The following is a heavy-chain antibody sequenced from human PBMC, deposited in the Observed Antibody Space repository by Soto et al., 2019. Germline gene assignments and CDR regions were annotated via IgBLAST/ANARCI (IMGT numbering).Heavy chain of an antibody. V-gene: IGHV3-7*05. CDR3: ARGDKYSGDY. CDR1: GFTFGGYW. D-gene: IGHD5-18*01. Sequence: EVQLVESGGGLVQPGGSLRLSCAASGFTFGGYWMRWVRQAPGKGLEWVANINQDGSETYYVDSVKGRFTTSRDNAKNSLYLQMNSLRAEDTARYYCARGDKYSGDYWGQGTLVTVSS. CDR2: INQDGSET. J-gene: IGHJ4*02.